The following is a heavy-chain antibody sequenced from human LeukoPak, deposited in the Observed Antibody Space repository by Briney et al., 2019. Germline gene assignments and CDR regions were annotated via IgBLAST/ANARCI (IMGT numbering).Heavy chain of an antibody. D-gene: IGHD3-22*01. CDR1: GFTFSSYA. Sequence: GGSLRLSCAASGFTFSSYAVSWVRQAPGKGLEWVSAIGGGGVSTFYADSVKGRFTISRDNSKNTLYLQMNSLRAEDTAVYYCAKRNYYDSSGYYYDYWGQGTLVTVSS. J-gene: IGHJ4*02. CDR3: AKRNYYDSSGYYYDY. CDR2: IGGGGVST. V-gene: IGHV3-23*01.